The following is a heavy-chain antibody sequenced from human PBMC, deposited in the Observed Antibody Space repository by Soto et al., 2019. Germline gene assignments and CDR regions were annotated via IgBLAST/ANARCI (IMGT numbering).Heavy chain of an antibody. CDR1: GYTFTSYG. CDR3: AREDYYGSGSYNYYYGMDV. D-gene: IGHD3-10*01. V-gene: IGHV1-18*01. CDR2: ISAYNGNT. Sequence: VASVKVSCKASGYTFTSYGISWVRQAPGQGLEWMGWISAYNGNTNYAQKLQGRVTMTTDTSTSTAYMELRSLRSDDTAVYYCAREDYYGSGSYNYYYGMDVWGQGTTVTVSS. J-gene: IGHJ6*02.